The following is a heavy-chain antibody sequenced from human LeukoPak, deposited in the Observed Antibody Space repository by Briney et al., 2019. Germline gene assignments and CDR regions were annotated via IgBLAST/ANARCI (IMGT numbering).Heavy chain of an antibody. CDR3: ARLSVPAAISYYYYYMDV. Sequence: ASVKVSCKASVYTFTSYGSSWVRQAAGQGLEWMGWISAYNGNTNYAQKLQGRVTMTTDTSTSTAYMELKSLRSDNTAVYYCARLSVPAAISYYYYYMDVWGKGPTVTVPS. CDR1: VYTFTSYG. CDR2: ISAYNGNT. J-gene: IGHJ6*03. D-gene: IGHD2-2*01. V-gene: IGHV1-18*01.